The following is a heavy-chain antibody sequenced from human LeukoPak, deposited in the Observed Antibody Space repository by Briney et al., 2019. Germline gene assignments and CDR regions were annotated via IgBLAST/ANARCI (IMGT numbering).Heavy chain of an antibody. V-gene: IGHV3-33*01. J-gene: IGHJ4*02. CDR3: ARDSQGLVFITTIDY. Sequence: PGGSLRLSCAASGFTFTTYGMHWVRQAPGKGLEWVAVIWFDGTNKYYEESVKGRFTISRDNSKKMLYLQMNSLRAEDTAVYYCARDSQGLVFITTIDYWGQGTLVTVSS. CDR1: GFTFTTYG. CDR2: IWFDGTNK. D-gene: IGHD3-22*01.